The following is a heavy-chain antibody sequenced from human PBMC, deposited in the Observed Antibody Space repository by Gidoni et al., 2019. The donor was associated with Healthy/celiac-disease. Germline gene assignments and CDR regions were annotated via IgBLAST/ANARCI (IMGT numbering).Heavy chain of an antibody. CDR3: ARRAYCGGDCYSGLDY. V-gene: IGHV4-59*01. Sequence: EWIGYIYYSGSTNYNPSLKSRVTISVDTSKNQFSLKLSSVTAADTAVYYCARRAYCGGDCYSGLDYWGQGTLVTVSS. D-gene: IGHD2-21*02. CDR2: IYYSGST. J-gene: IGHJ4*02.